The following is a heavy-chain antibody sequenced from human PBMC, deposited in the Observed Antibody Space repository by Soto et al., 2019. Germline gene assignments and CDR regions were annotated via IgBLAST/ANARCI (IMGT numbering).Heavy chain of an antibody. CDR3: ARARPGSYIVLEL. D-gene: IGHD3-10*01. CDR2: IYSRGNT. CDR1: GGSINSGLYY. J-gene: IGHJ4*02. Sequence: SETLSLTCTVSGGSINSGLYYWTWIRQHPEKGLEWIGYIYSRGNTYYTPSLKSRVDMAVDSSQNQFSLRVNSVTAADTAVYYCARARPGSYIVLELWGLVTLVSVS. V-gene: IGHV4-31*03.